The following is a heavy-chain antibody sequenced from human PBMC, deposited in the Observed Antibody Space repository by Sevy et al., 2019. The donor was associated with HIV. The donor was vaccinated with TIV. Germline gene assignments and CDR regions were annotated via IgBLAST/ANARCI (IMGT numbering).Heavy chain of an antibody. V-gene: IGHV3-21*01. D-gene: IGHD3-3*01. CDR2: ISSSSSYI. J-gene: IGHJ6*02. Sequence: GGSLRLSCAASGFTFSSYSMNWVRQAPGKGLEWVSSISSSSSYIYYADSVKGRFTISRDNAKNSLYLQMNSLRAEDTAVYYCARDRPAQLRVREIIQYYYYYGMDVWGQGTTVTVSS. CDR3: ARDRPAQLRVREIIQYYYYYGMDV. CDR1: GFTFSSYS.